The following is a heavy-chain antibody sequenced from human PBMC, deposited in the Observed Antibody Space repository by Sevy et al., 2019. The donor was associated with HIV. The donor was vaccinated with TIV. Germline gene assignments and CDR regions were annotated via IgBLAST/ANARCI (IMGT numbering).Heavy chain of an antibody. J-gene: IGHJ3*02. D-gene: IGHD5-18*01. V-gene: IGHV3-21*01. CDR2: ISNSGTYI. Sequence: GGSLRLPCAASEFTFSNYIINWVRQAPGKGLEWVSSISNSGTYIYYADSVKGRFTISRDNAKNSLYLQMNSLRAEDTAVYYCARYEEDTTLVNAFDIWGQGTMVTVSS. CDR1: EFTFSNYI. CDR3: ARYEEDTTLVNAFDI.